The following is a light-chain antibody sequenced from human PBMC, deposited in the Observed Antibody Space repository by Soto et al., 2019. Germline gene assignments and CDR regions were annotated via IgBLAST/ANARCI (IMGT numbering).Light chain of an antibody. CDR2: GSS. Sequence: ATVSFRASQSVDSIYLGWYQHKPGQAPRLLIFGSSTRASGIPERFSGSGSGTDFTPTICRLEPEDFAVYYGQPFGSPLFGGGTKVAIK. V-gene: IGKV3-20*01. J-gene: IGKJ4*01. CDR3: QPFGSPL. CDR1: QSVDSIY.